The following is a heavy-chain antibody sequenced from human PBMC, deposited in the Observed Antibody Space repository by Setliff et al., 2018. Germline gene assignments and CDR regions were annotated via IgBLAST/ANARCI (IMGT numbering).Heavy chain of an antibody. CDR3: ALNPSWFGELFAWFDP. CDR1: GGPISSSSYY. J-gene: IGHJ5*02. CDR2: IYYSGST. Sequence: PSETLSLTCTVSGGPISSSSYYWGWIRQPPGKGLEWIGSIYYSGSTYYNPSLKSRVTISVDTSKNQFSLKLSSVTAADTAVYYCALNPSWFGELFAWFDPWGQGTLVTVSS. V-gene: IGHV4-39*01. D-gene: IGHD3-10*01.